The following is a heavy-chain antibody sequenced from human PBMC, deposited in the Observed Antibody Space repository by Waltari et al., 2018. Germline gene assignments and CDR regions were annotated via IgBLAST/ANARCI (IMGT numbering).Heavy chain of an antibody. CDR1: GYTFTGYQ. CDR2: IKPNSGGT. CDR3: ARDLVVGSGDY. V-gene: IGHV1-2*02. D-gene: IGHD1-26*01. Sequence: QVHLVQSGAEVKKPGASVKVSCKASGYTFTGYQIHWVRQAPGQGLEWMGGIKPNSGGTNYAQKLQGRVTITRDTSIRTAYMELSRLRSDDTAMYYCARDLVVGSGDYWGQGTLVTVSS. J-gene: IGHJ4*02.